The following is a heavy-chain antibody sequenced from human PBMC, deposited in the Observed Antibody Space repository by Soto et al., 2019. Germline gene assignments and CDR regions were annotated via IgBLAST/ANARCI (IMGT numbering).Heavy chain of an antibody. Sequence: QVQLQQWGAGLLKPSETLSLTCAVYGGSFSGYYWSWIRQPPGKGLEWIGEINHSGSTNYNPSLKGPVTRRVDKAKDHFPPKLGAWNAAGTAVYYCARTGAVYDYKSGHSFDYWGQGTLVTVSS. V-gene: IGHV4-34*01. CDR2: INHSGST. CDR3: ARTGAVYDYKSGHSFDY. J-gene: IGHJ4*02. D-gene: IGHD3-16*01. CDR1: GGSFSGYY.